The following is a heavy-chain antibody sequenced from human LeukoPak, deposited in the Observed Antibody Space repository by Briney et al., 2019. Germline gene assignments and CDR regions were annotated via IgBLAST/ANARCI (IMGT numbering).Heavy chain of an antibody. CDR3: ASIYLIVEATTFDY. D-gene: IGHD1-26*01. J-gene: IGHJ4*02. CDR2: ISGSGSYI. Sequence: PGGSLRLSCAASGFTFSDYSMNWVRQTPRKGLEWVSCISGSGSYIYYADSVKGRFTISRDNAKNSLYLQMNSLRAEDTAVYYCASIYLIVEATTFDYWGQGTLVTVSS. V-gene: IGHV3-21*01. CDR1: GFTFSDYS.